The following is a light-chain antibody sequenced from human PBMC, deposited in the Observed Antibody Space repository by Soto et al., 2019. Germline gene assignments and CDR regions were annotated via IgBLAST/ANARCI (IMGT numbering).Light chain of an antibody. Sequence: DIQLTQSPSSLSASVGDRVSITCRTSQTITSYLNWYHHRPGQAPKLLIYSISNLQSGVPSRSSGGGTGTEFTLTISGLQPEDFGSYSCQQTYNLPPTFGGGTRVQIK. CDR2: SIS. CDR3: QQTYNLPPT. CDR1: QTITSY. J-gene: IGKJ4*01. V-gene: IGKV1-39*01.